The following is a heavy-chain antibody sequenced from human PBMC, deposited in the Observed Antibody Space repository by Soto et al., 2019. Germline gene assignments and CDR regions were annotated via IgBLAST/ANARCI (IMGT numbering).Heavy chain of an antibody. CDR3: AKDQQQWLSLSY. Sequence: EVQLLESGGGLVQPGGSLRLSCAASGFTFSSYAMSWVRQAPGKGLEWVSAISGSGGSTYYADSVKGRFTISRDNSKNTLYMQMNSLRAEDTSVYYFAKDQQQWLSLSYWGQGTLVTVSS. D-gene: IGHD6-19*01. CDR2: ISGSGGST. CDR1: GFTFSSYA. V-gene: IGHV3-23*01. J-gene: IGHJ4*02.